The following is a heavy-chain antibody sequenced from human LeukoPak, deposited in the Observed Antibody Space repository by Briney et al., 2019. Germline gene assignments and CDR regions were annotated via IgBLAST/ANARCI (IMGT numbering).Heavy chain of an antibody. J-gene: IGHJ4*02. Sequence: GGSLRLSCAASGFTFSSYAMSWVRQAPGKGLEWVSAISGSGGSTYYADSVKGRFTISRDNSKNTLYLQMNSLRAEDTAVYYCAKVGRIVVVPAAIDYWGQGTLVTVPS. D-gene: IGHD2-2*01. CDR1: GFTFSSYA. V-gene: IGHV3-23*01. CDR2: ISGSGGST. CDR3: AKVGRIVVVPAAIDY.